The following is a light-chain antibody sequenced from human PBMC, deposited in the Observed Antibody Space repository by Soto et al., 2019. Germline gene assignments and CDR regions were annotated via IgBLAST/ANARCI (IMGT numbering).Light chain of an antibody. J-gene: IGKJ3*01. CDR3: QQYYSSPFT. CDR2: WAS. V-gene: IGKV4-1*01. CDR1: QSILYSSNNKNY. Sequence: DIVMTQSPDSLAVSLGERATINCKSSQSILYSSNNKNYLAWYQQKPGQPPNLLIYWASTRQSGVPDRFSGSGSGTDFTLTISSLQAEDVAVYYCQQYYSSPFTLGPGTKVDI.